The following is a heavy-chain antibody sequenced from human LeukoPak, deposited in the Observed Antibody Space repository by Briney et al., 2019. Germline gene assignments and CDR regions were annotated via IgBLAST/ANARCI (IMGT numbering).Heavy chain of an antibody. CDR3: ARLGYGDYTYYFDS. Sequence: PSQTLSLTCTVSGGSISSGSYYWSWIRQPAGKGLEWIGRIYTSGSTNYNPSLKSRVTISVDTSKTQFSLNLSSVTAADTAVYYCARLGYGDYTYYFDSWGQGTLVTVSS. J-gene: IGHJ4*02. D-gene: IGHD4-17*01. CDR1: GGSISSGSYY. V-gene: IGHV4-61*02. CDR2: IYTSGST.